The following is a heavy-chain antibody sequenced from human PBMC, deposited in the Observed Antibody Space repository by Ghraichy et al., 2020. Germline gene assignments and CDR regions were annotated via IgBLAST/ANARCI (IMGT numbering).Heavy chain of an antibody. CDR1: GFTFSTYA. J-gene: IGHJ1*01. CDR2: ISSSSNYI. CDR3: ARDEYFQH. V-gene: IGHV3-21*01. Sequence: GGSLRLSCAASGFTFSTYAMNWVRQAPGKGLEWVPSISSSSNYIYYSDSIKGRFTISRDNAENSLYLQLNSLRAEDTAIYYCARDEYFQHWGRGTLVSVSS.